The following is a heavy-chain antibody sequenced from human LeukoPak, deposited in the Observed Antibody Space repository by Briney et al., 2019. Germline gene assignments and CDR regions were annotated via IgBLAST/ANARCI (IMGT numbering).Heavy chain of an antibody. D-gene: IGHD6-13*01. J-gene: IGHJ5*02. CDR2: INHSGST. V-gene: IGHV4-34*01. Sequence: GSLRLSCAASGFTFSSYAMSWIRQPPGKGLEWIGEINHSGSTNYNPSLKSRVTISVDTSKNQFSLKLSSVTAADTAVYYCASRRTTGYSTNWFDPWGQGTLVTVSS. CDR3: ASRRTTGYSTNWFDP. CDR1: GFTFSSYA.